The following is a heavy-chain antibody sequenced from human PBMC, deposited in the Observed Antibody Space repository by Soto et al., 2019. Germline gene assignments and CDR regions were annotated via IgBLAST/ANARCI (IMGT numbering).Heavy chain of an antibody. V-gene: IGHV3-23*01. D-gene: IGHD2-15*01. CDR1: GFTFSSYA. CDR3: AKGGEAYCSGTSCLYHMDA. CDR2: ISDSGST. J-gene: IGHJ6*03. Sequence: EVQLLESGGGLVQPGGSRRLSCAASGFTFSSYAMSWVRQAPGKGLEWVSTISDSGSTYYADSVKGRFTISRDISKNTLYVQMSSLRAEDTAVYYCAKGGEAYCSGTSCLYHMDAWGKGTTVTVSS.